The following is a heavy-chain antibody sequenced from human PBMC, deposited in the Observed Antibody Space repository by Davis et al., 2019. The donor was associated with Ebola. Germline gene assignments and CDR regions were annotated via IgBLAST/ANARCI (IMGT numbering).Heavy chain of an antibody. Sequence: PGGSLRLSCAASGFTVSSNYMSWVRQAPGKGLEWVANIKQDGSEKYYVDSVKDRFTISRDNAKNSLFLEMNSVRAEDTAVYYCARFHYSGIDYWGQGTLVTVSS. CDR3: ARFHYSGIDY. D-gene: IGHD4-23*01. V-gene: IGHV3-7*01. CDR1: GFTVSSNY. CDR2: IKQDGSEK. J-gene: IGHJ4*02.